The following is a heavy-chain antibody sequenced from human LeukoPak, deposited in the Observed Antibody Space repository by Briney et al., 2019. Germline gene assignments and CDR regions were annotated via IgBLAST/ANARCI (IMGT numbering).Heavy chain of an antibody. J-gene: IGHJ4*02. CDR1: GGSFSGYY. V-gene: IGHV4-34*01. CDR3: ARRPRGDYDFWSGYPT. D-gene: IGHD3-3*01. CDR2: INHSGST. Sequence: PSETLSLTCAVYGGSFSGYYWSWIRQPPGKGLEWIGEINHSGSTNYNPSLKSRVTISVDTSKNQFSLKLSSVTAADTAVYYCARRPRGDYDFWSGYPTWGQGTLVTVSS.